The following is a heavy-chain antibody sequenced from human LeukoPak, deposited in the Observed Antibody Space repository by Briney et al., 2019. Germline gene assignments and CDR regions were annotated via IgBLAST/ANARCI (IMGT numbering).Heavy chain of an antibody. CDR2: INPKNDVT. V-gene: IGHV1-2*02. Sequence: ASVKVSCKASGYMFTAYYIHWPRQAPGQGLEWMGFINPKNDVTHYTHNFQGRVTVASDTSISTVYMELSSLSSDDTALYYCARYSVDYGPWFPDYWGQGTLVTVSS. J-gene: IGHJ4*02. D-gene: IGHD4-17*01. CDR1: GYMFTAYY. CDR3: ARYSVDYGPWFPDY.